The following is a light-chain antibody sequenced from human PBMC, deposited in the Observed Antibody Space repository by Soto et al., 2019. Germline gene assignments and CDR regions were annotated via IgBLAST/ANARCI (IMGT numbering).Light chain of an antibody. CDR2: DVS. V-gene: IGKV3-20*01. CDR3: QQYGASRT. J-gene: IGKJ1*01. CDR1: QSFSSSD. Sequence: EIVLTQSPGTLSLSPGERATLSCRASQSFSSSDLAWYQQKPGQAPRLLIYDVSRRAADIPDRFSGSGSGIDFTLTISRLEPEDFAVYYCQQYGASRTFGQGTKVEI.